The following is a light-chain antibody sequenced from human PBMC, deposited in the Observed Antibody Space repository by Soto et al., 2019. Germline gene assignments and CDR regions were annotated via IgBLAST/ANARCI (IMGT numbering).Light chain of an antibody. V-gene: IGKV3-15*01. J-gene: IGKJ3*01. Sequence: ETVMTQSPATLSVSPGERATLSCRASQSVSTKLAWYQQRPGQAPRLLIFGASTRATGIPGRFSGSGSGTEFTLTISSLQSGDSAVYYCHQYSNWPPYTFGPGTKVEI. CDR2: GAS. CDR3: HQYSNWPPYT. CDR1: QSVSTK.